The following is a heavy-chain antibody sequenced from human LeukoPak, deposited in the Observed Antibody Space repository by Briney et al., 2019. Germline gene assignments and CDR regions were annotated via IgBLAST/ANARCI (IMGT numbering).Heavy chain of an antibody. J-gene: IGHJ3*02. CDR1: GFTVSSNY. D-gene: IGHD3-3*01. V-gene: IGHV3-53*01. CDR3: ARGSGLAAFDI. CDR2: IYSGGST. Sequence: GVSLRLSCAASGFTVSSNYMSWVRQAPGKGLEWVSVIYSGGSTYYADSAKGRFTISRDNSKNTLYLQMNSLRAEDTAVYYCARGSGLAAFDIWGQGTMVTVSS.